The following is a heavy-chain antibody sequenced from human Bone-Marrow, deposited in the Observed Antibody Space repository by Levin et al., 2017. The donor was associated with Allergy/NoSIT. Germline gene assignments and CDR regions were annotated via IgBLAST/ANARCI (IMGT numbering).Heavy chain of an antibody. D-gene: IGHD2-2*01. Sequence: GGSLRLSCAASGFPFSYYSMHWVRQAPGKGLEWVAVISYDGNNKNYADSVKGRFTISRDTSKNTLYVQMNSLRGEDTAVYYCATDRAYCSNTTCYLPDAFDIWGQGTMVTVSS. CDR2: ISYDGNNK. CDR1: GFPFSYYS. CDR3: ATDRAYCSNTTCYLPDAFDI. V-gene: IGHV3-30-3*01. J-gene: IGHJ3*02.